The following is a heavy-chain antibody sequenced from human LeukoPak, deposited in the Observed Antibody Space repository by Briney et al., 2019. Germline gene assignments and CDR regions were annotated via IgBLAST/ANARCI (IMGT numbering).Heavy chain of an antibody. Sequence: SQTLSLTCTVSGGSISGYYWNWIRQPPGKGMEWTGNIYYSGRTNYNPSLKTRFTISVATSKNQFSLKLSSVTAADTAVYYCARDEYSSGRNGGYFDYWGQGALVTVSS. CDR2: IYYSGRT. V-gene: IGHV4-59*01. CDR3: ARDEYSSGRNGGYFDY. J-gene: IGHJ4*02. CDR1: GGSISGYY. D-gene: IGHD2-15*01.